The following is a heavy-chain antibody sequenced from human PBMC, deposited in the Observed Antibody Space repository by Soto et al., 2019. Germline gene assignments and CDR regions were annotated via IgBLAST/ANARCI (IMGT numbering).Heavy chain of an antibody. CDR3: ARNFLNGDDY. J-gene: IGHJ4*02. CDR1: GGSISSYY. CDR2: IYYSGST. V-gene: IGHV4-59*01. Sequence: SETLSLTCTVSGGSISSYYWSWIRQPPGKGLEWIGYIYYSGSTNYNPSLKSRVTISVDTSKNQFSLKLSSVTAADTAVYYCARNFLNGDDYWGQGTLVTVSS. D-gene: IGHD3-10*01.